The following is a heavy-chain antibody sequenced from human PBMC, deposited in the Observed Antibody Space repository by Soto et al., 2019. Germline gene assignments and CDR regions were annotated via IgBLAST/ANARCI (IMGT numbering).Heavy chain of an antibody. CDR2: IYWDGDK. Sequence: QITLKESGPTLVKPTQTLTLTCSVSGFSLTTAGVGVAWIRQPPGQALEWLALIYWDGDKRYSASLETRLSITRDTSADQVVLTLTNVGPADTATYFWARSDVLTASNAFDVWGQGALVTVSA. D-gene: IGHD2-21*02. J-gene: IGHJ3*01. V-gene: IGHV2-5*02. CDR3: ARSDVLTASNAFDV. CDR1: GFSLTTAGVG.